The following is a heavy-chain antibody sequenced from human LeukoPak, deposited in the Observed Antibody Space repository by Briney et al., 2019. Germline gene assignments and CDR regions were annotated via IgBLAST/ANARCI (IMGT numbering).Heavy chain of an antibody. CDR3: ARVNRQLALYYFDY. V-gene: IGHV3-7*03. J-gene: IGHJ4*02. CDR2: IKEDGSEK. D-gene: IGHD6-6*01. CDR1: GFTFRSYW. Sequence: GGSLRLSCAASGFTFRSYWMSWVRQAPGKGLEWVANIKEDGSEKYYVDSVKGRFTISRDSAKNSLYLQMNSLRAEDTAVYYCARVNRQLALYYFDYWGQGTLVTVSS.